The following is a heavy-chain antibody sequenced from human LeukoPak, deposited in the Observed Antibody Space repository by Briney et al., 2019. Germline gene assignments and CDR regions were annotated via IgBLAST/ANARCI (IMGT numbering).Heavy chain of an antibody. D-gene: IGHD1-26*01. CDR3: AKNSGSYYVGGY. CDR2: IYSGGTT. J-gene: IGHJ4*02. V-gene: IGHV3-53*01. Sequence: GGSLRLSCAASGFTVSNSYLTWVRQAPGKGLEWVSIIYSGGTTYYADSVKGRFTISRDNSKNTLYLQMNSLRAEDTAVYYCAKNSGSYYVGGYWGQGTLVTVSS. CDR1: GFTVSNSY.